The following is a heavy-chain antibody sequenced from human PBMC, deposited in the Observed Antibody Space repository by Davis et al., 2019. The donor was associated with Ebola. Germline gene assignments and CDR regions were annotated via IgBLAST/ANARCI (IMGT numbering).Heavy chain of an antibody. CDR1: RGTFSSYT. CDR2: IIPILGIA. Sequence: AASVHVSCKASRGTFSSYTISWVRQAPGQGLEWMGRIIPILGIAYYAQKFQGRVTITADESTSTAYMELSSLRSEDTAVYYCARDRQFGKPGMDVWGKGTTVTVSS. V-gene: IGHV1-69*04. CDR3: ARDRQFGKPGMDV. D-gene: IGHD3-16*01. J-gene: IGHJ6*04.